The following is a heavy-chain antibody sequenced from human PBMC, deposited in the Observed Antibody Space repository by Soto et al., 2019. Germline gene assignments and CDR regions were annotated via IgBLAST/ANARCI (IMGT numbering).Heavy chain of an antibody. V-gene: IGHV3-74*01. J-gene: IGHJ4*02. Sequence: GGSLRLSCAASGLTFSSFWIHWVRQAPGKGLVWVSRINSDGSSTSYADSVKGRFTISTDNAKNTLYLQMNSLRAEDTAVYYCARDLYSSGWLPLDYWGQGTLVTVSS. D-gene: IGHD6-19*01. CDR1: GLTFSSFW. CDR3: ARDLYSSGWLPLDY. CDR2: INSDGSST.